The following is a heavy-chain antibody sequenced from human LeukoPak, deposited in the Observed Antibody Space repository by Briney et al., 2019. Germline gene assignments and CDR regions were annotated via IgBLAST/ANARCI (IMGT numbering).Heavy chain of an antibody. CDR1: GYTFTTYD. CDR2: MNPSSGNT. D-gene: IGHD5-12*01. CDR3: ARARRYSGYDAFGY. Sequence: ASVKVSCKASGYTFTTYDINWVRQAPGQGLEWMGWMNPSSGNTGYAQKFQGRVTMTRNTSISTAYMELSSLKSEDTAVYYCARARRYSGYDAFGYWGQGTLVTVSS. V-gene: IGHV1-8*01. J-gene: IGHJ4*02.